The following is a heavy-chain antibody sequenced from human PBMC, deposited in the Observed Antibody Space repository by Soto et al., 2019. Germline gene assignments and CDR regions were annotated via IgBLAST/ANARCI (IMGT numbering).Heavy chain of an antibody. CDR3: ARVFVQQWLAADISIFDEDAFDI. V-gene: IGHV1-69*13. Sequence: ASVKVSCKASGGTFSSYAISWVRQAPGQGLEWMGGIIPIFGTANYAQKFQGRITITADESTSTAYMELSSLRSEYTALYYCARVFVQQWLAADISIFDEDAFDIWGQWTMVTVSS. J-gene: IGHJ3*02. CDR2: IIPIFGTA. D-gene: IGHD6-19*01. CDR1: GGTFSSYA.